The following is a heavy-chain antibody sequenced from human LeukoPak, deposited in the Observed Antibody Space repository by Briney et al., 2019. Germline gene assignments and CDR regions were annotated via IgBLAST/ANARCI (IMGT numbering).Heavy chain of an antibody. V-gene: IGHV1-18*01. D-gene: IGHD5-18*01. CDR1: GYTLTSFG. CDR3: VRDLGVDTSMIFFDY. J-gene: IGHJ4*02. CDR2: ISAYNGNT. Sequence: ASVKVSCTASGYTLTSFGISWVRQAPGQGLEWMGWISAYNGNTKSAQTFQGRVIMTTDTSTNTAYMELRSLRSDDTAVFYCVRDLGVDTSMIFFDYWGQGTLVTVPS.